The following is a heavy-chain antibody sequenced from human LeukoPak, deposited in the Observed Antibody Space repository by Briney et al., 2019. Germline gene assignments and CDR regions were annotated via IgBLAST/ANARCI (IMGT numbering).Heavy chain of an antibody. CDR1: GFTFSSYW. J-gene: IGHJ3*02. CDR2: INSDGSST. Sequence: GGSLRLSCAASGFTFSSYWMHWVRQAPGKGLVWVSRINSDGSSTSYADSVKGRFTISRDNAKNTLYLQMNSLRAEDTAVYYCARDRKYSSSWYPGPDAFDIWGQGTMVTVS. V-gene: IGHV3-74*01. CDR3: ARDRKYSSSWYPGPDAFDI. D-gene: IGHD6-13*01.